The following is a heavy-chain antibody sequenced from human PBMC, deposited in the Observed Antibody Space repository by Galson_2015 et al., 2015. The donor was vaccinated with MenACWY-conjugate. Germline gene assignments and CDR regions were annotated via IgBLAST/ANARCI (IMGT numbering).Heavy chain of an antibody. D-gene: IGHD4-17*01. CDR2: IFWDDDT. V-gene: IGHV2-5*02. CDR3: ARLNYGDSSGIDH. Sequence: LPLPFPFSFFSLSLSPLDAVGVGWIRQPPGKALECLALIFWDDDTRYSPSLKSRLTITKDTSKNQVVLTMTDMDPVDTATYYWARLNYGDSSGIDHWGQGTLVTVSS. J-gene: IGHJ4*02. CDR1: FFSLSLSPLDAVG.